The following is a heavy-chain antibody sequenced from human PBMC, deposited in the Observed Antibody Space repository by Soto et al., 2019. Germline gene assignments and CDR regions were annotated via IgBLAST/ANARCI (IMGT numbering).Heavy chain of an antibody. J-gene: IGHJ6*02. CDR2: INSDGTIS. CDR1: GFTFDTYW. CDR3: ARLSGDHSAFFSYGMDA. D-gene: IGHD2-21*01. Sequence: PXGSLRLSCAASGFTFDTYWMNWVRQAPGKGPEWLSGINSDGTISSYADSVKGRFTISRDNARNALSLQMNSLRADDTAAYYCARLSGDHSAFFSYGMDAWGQGPTVTVSS. V-gene: IGHV3-74*01.